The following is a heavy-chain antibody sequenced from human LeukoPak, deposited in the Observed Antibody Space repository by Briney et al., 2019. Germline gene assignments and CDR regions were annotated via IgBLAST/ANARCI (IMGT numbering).Heavy chain of an antibody. V-gene: IGHV4-61*05. CDR1: GGSISSSSYY. CDR2: IYYSGST. CDR3: ARHPYSGGNYPFGS. Sequence: SETLSLTCTVSGGSISSSSYYWGWIRQPPGKGLEWIGYIYYSGSTNYSPSLQSRVTISVDTSKNQFSLKLNSVTAADTAIYYCARHPYSGGNYPFGSWGQGILVTVSS. D-gene: IGHD1-26*01. J-gene: IGHJ4*02.